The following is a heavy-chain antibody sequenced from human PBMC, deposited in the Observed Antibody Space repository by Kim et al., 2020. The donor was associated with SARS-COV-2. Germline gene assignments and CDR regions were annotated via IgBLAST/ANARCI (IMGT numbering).Heavy chain of an antibody. V-gene: IGHV3-30-3*01. J-gene: IGHJ5*02. Sequence: GGSLRLSCAASGFTFSSYAMHWVRQAPGKGLEWVAVISYDGSNKYYADSVKGRFTISRDNSKNTLYLQMNSLRAEDTAVYYCARCWAGYDILTGSPFDWFDPWGQGTLVTVSS. D-gene: IGHD3-9*01. CDR3: ARCWAGYDILTGSPFDWFDP. CDR2: ISYDGSNK. CDR1: GFTFSSYA.